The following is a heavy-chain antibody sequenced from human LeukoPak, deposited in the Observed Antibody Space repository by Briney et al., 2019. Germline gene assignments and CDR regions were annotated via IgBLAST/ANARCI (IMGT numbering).Heavy chain of an antibody. V-gene: IGHV1-24*01. J-gene: IGHJ6*02. CDR1: GYTLTELS. CDR3: ATRGGDSSSSDYYYGMDV. D-gene: IGHD6-6*01. CDR2: FDPEDGET. Sequence: ASVKVSCKVSGYTLTELSMHWVRQAPGKGLEWMGGFDPEDGETIYAQKFQGRVTMTEDTSTDTAYMELSSLRSEDTAVYYCATRGGDSSSSDYYYGMDVWGQGTTVTVSS.